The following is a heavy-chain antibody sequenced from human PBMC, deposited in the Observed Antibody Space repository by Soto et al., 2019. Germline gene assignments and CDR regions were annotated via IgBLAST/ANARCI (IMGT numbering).Heavy chain of an antibody. V-gene: IGHV1-69*12. J-gene: IGHJ6*02. CDR2: IMPIFRAP. CDR1: GGAFSDYA. Sequence: QVQLVQSGAEVKKPGSSVKVSCKASGGAFSDYAFSWVRQAPGQGLEWLGGIMPIFRAPDYAQKCQGRVTITADEFTTTAYMEMNSLRSEDTAVYYCASWLKGPDIGNYYYGMDVWRQGTTVTVS. D-gene: IGHD2-15*01. CDR3: ASWLKGPDIGNYYYGMDV.